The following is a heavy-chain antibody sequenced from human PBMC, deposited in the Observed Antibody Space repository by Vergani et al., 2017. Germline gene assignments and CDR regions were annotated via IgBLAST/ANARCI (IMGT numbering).Heavy chain of an antibody. D-gene: IGHD3-10*01. CDR3: ARVLAVGGYGSGSMGY. Sequence: QVQLVQSGAEVKKPGASVKVSCKASGYTFTSYAMHWVRQAPGQRLEWMGWINAGNGNTKYSQKFQGRVTITRDTSASTAYMELSSLRSEDTAVYYCARVLAVGGYGSGSMGYWGPGTLVTLSS. V-gene: IGHV1-3*01. J-gene: IGHJ4*02. CDR2: INAGNGNT. CDR1: GYTFTSYA.